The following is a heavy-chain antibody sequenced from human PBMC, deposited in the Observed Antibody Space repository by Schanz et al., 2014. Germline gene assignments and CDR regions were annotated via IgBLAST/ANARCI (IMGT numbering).Heavy chain of an antibody. J-gene: IGHJ4*01. V-gene: IGHV3-74*01. CDR1: GFTLSSYW. CDR3: AREQIMAAAGLVDY. CDR2: TNGDGTNA. D-gene: IGHD6-13*01. Sequence: EVKLVESGGGAVRPGGSLRLSCAASGFTLSSYWMHWVRQVPGKGLEWVSCTNGDGTNAKYADSVKGRFTISRDNAKKTLSLQMISLRAEDTAVYYCAREQIMAAAGLVDYWGHGTLVTVSS.